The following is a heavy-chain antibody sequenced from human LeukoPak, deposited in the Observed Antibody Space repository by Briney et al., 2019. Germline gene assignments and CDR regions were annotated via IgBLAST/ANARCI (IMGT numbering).Heavy chain of an antibody. Sequence: KPSETLSLTCTVSGGSISSYYWSWIRQPPGKGLEGIGYIYYSGTTYYNPSLKSRVTISVDTSKNQFSLNLNSVTAADTAVYYCATQVGAARTYFDYWGQGTLVTVSS. CDR1: GGSISSYY. D-gene: IGHD6-6*01. CDR2: IYYSGTT. V-gene: IGHV4-59*04. J-gene: IGHJ4*02. CDR3: ATQVGAARTYFDY.